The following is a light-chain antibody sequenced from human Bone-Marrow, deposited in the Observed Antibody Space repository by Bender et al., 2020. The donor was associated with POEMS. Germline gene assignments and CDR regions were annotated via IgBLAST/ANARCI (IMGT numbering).Light chain of an antibody. CDR2: YDD. CDR1: SSNIGNHG. J-gene: IGLJ3*02. Sequence: QSVVTQSPSLSEAPRQRVTISCSGSSSNIGNHGVNWYQQLPGEAPKLLIYYDDLLTPGVSDRFSASKSGTTASLAISGLQSEDKALYYCSAWDDSLSGWVFDGGNKLTVL. V-gene: IGLV1-36*01. CDR3: SAWDDSLSGWV.